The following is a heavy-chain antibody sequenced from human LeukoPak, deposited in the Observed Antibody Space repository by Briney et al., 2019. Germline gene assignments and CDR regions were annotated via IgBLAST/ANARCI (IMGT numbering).Heavy chain of an antibody. CDR3: ARDSAVATYYGVDV. V-gene: IGHV3-7*01. Sequence: GGSLRLSCGASGFAFRDYWMSWVRQAPGKGLEWVANIQSDGNEKNYIDSVQGRFTISRDNAKTSLYLQMNSLRAEDTAVYYCARDSAVATYYGVDVWGQGTTVTVSS. J-gene: IGHJ6*02. CDR2: IQSDGNEK. D-gene: IGHD6-19*01. CDR1: GFAFRDYW.